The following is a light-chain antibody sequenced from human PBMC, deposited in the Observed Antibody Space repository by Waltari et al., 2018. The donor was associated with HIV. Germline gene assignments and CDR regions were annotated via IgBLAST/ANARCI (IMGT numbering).Light chain of an antibody. V-gene: IGLV2-8*01. CDR3: ISFANRDGFYVL. J-gene: IGLJ2*01. CDR1: NSDIGTYDY. Sequence: QSALTQPPSASGSPGQSVTLSCTGTNSDIGTYDYVSCYQQHPGKTPKIVISEVTKPPSGVSDRFSRSKTGNTAFLTVSGLQAEDEADDYCISFANRDGFYVLFGGGTRLTVL. CDR2: EVT.